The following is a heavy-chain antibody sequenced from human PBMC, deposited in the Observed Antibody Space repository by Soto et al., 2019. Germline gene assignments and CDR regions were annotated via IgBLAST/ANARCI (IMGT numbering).Heavy chain of an antibody. CDR2: IIPIFGTA. Sequence: ASVKVSCKASGGTFSSYAISWVRQAPGQGLEWMGGIIPIFGTANYAQKFQGRVTITADESTSTAYMELSSLRSEDTAVYYCARAVEYSSPSGLWFDPWGQGTLVTVSS. V-gene: IGHV1-69*13. D-gene: IGHD6-6*01. CDR1: GGTFSSYA. J-gene: IGHJ5*02. CDR3: ARAVEYSSPSGLWFDP.